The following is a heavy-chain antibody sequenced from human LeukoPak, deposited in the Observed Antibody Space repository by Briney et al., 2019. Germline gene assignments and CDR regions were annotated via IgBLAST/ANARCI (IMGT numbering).Heavy chain of an antibody. V-gene: IGHV4-59*01. CDR1: GGSISSYY. CDR2: IYYSGST. D-gene: IGHD2-2*01. J-gene: IGHJ6*02. CDR3: ARGGAKYQLLWYYYGMDV. Sequence: KPSETLSLTRTVSGGSISSYYWSWIRQPPGKGLEWIGYIYYSGSTNYNPSLKSRVTISVDTSKNQFSLKLSSVTAADTAVYYCARGGAKYQLLWYYYGMDVWGQGTTVTVSS.